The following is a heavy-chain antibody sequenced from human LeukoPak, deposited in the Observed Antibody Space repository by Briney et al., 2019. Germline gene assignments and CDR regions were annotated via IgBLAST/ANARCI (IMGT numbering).Heavy chain of an antibody. Sequence: GGSLRLSCAASGFTFGSYSMNWVRQAPGKGLEWVSSISSSSSYIYYADSVKGRFTISRDNAKNSLYLQMNSLRAEDTAVYYCARGAQYSSRAFDYWGQGTLVTVSS. D-gene: IGHD6-13*01. V-gene: IGHV3-21*04. CDR1: GFTFGSYS. CDR3: ARGAQYSSRAFDY. CDR2: ISSSSSYI. J-gene: IGHJ4*02.